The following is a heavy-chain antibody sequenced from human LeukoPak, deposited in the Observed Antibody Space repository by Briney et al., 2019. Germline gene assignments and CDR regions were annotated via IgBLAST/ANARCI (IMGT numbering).Heavy chain of an antibody. D-gene: IGHD2-21*01. J-gene: IGHJ4*02. CDR2: ISSSGSTI. CDR3: VGEGVYSSFDY. Sequence: GGSLRLSCAASGFTFSSYEMNCARQAPGGGLEWVSYISSSGSTIYYADSVKGRFTISRDNAKNSLYLQMNSLRAEDTAVYYCVGEGVYSSFDYWGQGTLVTVSS. V-gene: IGHV3-48*03. CDR1: GFTFSSYE.